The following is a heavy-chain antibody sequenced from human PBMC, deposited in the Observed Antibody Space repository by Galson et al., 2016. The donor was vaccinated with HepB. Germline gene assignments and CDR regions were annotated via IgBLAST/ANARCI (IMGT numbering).Heavy chain of an antibody. V-gene: IGHV3-23*01. Sequence: SLRLSCAASRFTFSSYVMSWVRQAPGKGLVWVAPIHGAAGITFYTDSVKGRFTISRDNSKNTLYLQMNSLSAEDTAAYYCAKVCGGGFWSAYDYWGQGTLVTVSS. J-gene: IGHJ4*02. CDR1: RFTFSSYV. CDR3: AKVCGGGFWSAYDY. CDR2: IHGAAGIT. D-gene: IGHD3-3*01.